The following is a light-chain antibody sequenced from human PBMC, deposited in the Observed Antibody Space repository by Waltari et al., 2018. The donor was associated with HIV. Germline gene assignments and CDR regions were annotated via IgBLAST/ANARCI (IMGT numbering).Light chain of an antibody. V-gene: IGLV2-23*02. CDR1: RRDVAPDKH. CDR3: CSYVSNVI. Sequence: QSALTQPASASGSPGQSITISCTRTRRDVAPDKHFSWYQQHPGKAPKLMIYEVSKRPSGVSDRFSGSKSGDTASLTISGLQAEDEADYYCCSYVSNVIFGGGTKLTVL. J-gene: IGLJ2*01. CDR2: EVS.